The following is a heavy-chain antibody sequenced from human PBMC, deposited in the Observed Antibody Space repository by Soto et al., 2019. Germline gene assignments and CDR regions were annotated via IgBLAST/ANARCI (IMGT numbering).Heavy chain of an antibody. J-gene: IGHJ4*02. CDR3: ARRHYDVLTGYHYYFDY. CDR1: GGSISSYY. D-gene: IGHD3-9*01. V-gene: IGHV4-59*08. CDR2: IYYSGST. Sequence: SETLSLTCTVSGGSISSYYWSWIRQPPGKGLEWIGYIYYSGSTNYNPSLKSRVTISVDTSKNQFSLKLSSVTAADTAVYYCARRHYDVLTGYHYYFDYWGQGTRVTVS.